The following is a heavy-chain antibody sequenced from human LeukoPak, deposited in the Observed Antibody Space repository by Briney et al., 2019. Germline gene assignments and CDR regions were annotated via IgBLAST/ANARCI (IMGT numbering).Heavy chain of an antibody. Sequence: SETLSLTCTVSGGSTSYYYWSWIRQPPGKGLEWIGYIYYNGNTDYNPSLKSRVTISVDTSKNQFSLKLSSLTAADTAVYYCARRLGSTSSGYDYWGQGTLVTVSS. V-gene: IGHV4-59*08. CDR1: GGSTSYYY. J-gene: IGHJ4*02. D-gene: IGHD6-6*01. CDR3: ARRLGSTSSGYDY. CDR2: IYYNGNT.